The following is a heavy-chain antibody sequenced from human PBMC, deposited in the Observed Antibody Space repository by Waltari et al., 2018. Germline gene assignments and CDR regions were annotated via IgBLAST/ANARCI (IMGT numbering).Heavy chain of an antibody. CDR3: AREARMIVVRNAFDI. CDR2: IIPIFGTA. V-gene: IGHV1-69*01. CDR1: GGTFSSYA. Sequence: QVQLVQSGAEVKKPGSSVKVSCKASGGTFSSYAISWVRQAPGQGLEWMGGIIPIFGTANYAQKFQGRGTITADEFTSTAYMELSSLRSEDTAVYYCAREARMIVVRNAFDIWGQGTMVTVSS. D-gene: IGHD3-22*01. J-gene: IGHJ3*02.